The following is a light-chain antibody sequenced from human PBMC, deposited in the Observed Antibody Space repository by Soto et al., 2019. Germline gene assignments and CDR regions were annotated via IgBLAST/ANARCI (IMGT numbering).Light chain of an antibody. CDR2: EVS. J-gene: IGLJ2*01. CDR3: CSYAGSSTLV. CDR1: SSDVGSYNL. Sequence: QTVLTQPASVSGSPGQSITISCTGTSSDVGSYNLVSWYQQHPGKAPKLMIYEVSKRPSGVSNRFSGSKSGNTASLTISGLQDEYEADYYCCSYAGSSTLVFGGGTKLTVL. V-gene: IGLV2-23*02.